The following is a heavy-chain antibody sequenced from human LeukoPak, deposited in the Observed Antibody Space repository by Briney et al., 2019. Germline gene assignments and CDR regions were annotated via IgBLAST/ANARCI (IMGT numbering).Heavy chain of an antibody. CDR3: ARSSDYFTYFGL. V-gene: IGHV3-11*04. J-gene: IGHJ2*01. CDR1: GFTLSDYY. Sequence: GGSLRLSCAASGFTLSDYYMTWIRQAPGKGLEWVSYTSSTGNTIYYADSVKGRFTVSRDNAKNSLFLQMDSLRAEDTAVYYCARSSDYFTYFGLWGRGSLVTVSS. D-gene: IGHD2/OR15-2a*01. CDR2: TSSTGNTI.